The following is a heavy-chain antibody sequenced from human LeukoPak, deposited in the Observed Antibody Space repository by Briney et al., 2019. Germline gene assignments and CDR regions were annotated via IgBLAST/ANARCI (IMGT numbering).Heavy chain of an antibody. Sequence: SVKVSCKASGGTFSSYAISWVRQAPGQGLEWMGGIIPIFGTANYAQKFQGRVTITTDESTSTAYMEPSSLRSEDTAVYYCARGVAHGGNPFDYWGQGTLVTVSS. CDR3: ARGVAHGGNPFDY. V-gene: IGHV1-69*05. J-gene: IGHJ4*02. CDR2: IIPIFGTA. CDR1: GGTFSSYA. D-gene: IGHD4-23*01.